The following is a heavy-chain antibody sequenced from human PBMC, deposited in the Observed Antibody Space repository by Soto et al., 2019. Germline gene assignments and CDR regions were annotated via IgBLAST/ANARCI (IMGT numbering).Heavy chain of an antibody. D-gene: IGHD6-6*01. J-gene: IGHJ4*02. V-gene: IGHV1-2*02. CDR3: ARSLSTIAARPDY. CDR2: INPNSGGT. Sequence: VQLVQSGAEVKRPGASVKVSCKASGYTFTGYYMHWVRQAPGQGLEWMGWINPNSGGTNYAQKFQGRVTMTGDTSISTAYMELSRLRSDDTAVYYCARSLSTIAARPDYWGQGTLVTVSS. CDR1: GYTFTGYY.